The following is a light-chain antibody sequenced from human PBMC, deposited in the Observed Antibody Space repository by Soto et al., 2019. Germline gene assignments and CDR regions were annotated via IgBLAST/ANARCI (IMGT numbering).Light chain of an antibody. CDR3: GTWDSSLSAGV. V-gene: IGLV1-51*01. J-gene: IGLJ2*01. CDR1: SSNIGNNY. CDR2: DSN. Sequence: QSVLMQPPSVSAAPGQKATISCSGSSSNIGNNYVSWYQQLPGTAPKLLIYDSNKRPSDIPDRFSGSKSGTSATLGITGLQTGDEADYYCGTWDSSLSAGVFGGGTKVTVL.